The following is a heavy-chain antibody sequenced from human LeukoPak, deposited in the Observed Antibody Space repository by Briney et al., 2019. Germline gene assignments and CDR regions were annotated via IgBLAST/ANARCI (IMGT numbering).Heavy chain of an antibody. D-gene: IGHD1-7*01. CDR3: AKDKTAYNWNFPSYGIDV. CDR1: GFTFDDYA. V-gene: IGHV3-9*01. Sequence: GRSLRLSCAASGFTFDDYAMHWVRQAPGKGLEWVSTISWNSDKITYADSVKGRFTLSRDNAKNSLYMQMNSLRAEDTALYFCAKDKTAYNWNFPSYGIDVWGQGTTVTVSS. CDR2: ISWNSDKI. J-gene: IGHJ6*02.